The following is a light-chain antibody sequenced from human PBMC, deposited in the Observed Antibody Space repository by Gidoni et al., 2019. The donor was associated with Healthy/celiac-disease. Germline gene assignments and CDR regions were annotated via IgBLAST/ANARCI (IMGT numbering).Light chain of an antibody. Sequence: DIHMSQTPSSLSASVGDRVTITCRASQSISSYLYWYQQKPGKAPKLLIYAASSLQSGVPSRFSGSGSGTDFTLTISSLQPEDFATYYCQQYYNTPLTFGQGTKVEIK. J-gene: IGKJ1*01. V-gene: IGKV1-39*01. CDR2: AAS. CDR3: QQYYNTPLT. CDR1: QSISSY.